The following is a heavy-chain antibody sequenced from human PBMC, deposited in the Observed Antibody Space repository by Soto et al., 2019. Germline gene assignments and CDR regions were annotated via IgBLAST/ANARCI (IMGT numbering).Heavy chain of an antibody. CDR2: ISAYNGNT. CDR3: ARTFETWIQLWLLTDY. CDR1: GYTFTSYG. V-gene: IGHV1-18*01. Sequence: ASVKVSCKASGYTFTSYGISRVRQAPGQGLEWMGWISAYNGNTNYAQKLQGRVTMTTDTSTSTAYMELRSLRSDDTAVYYCARTFETWIQLWLLTDYWGQGTLVTVSS. J-gene: IGHJ4*02. D-gene: IGHD5-18*01.